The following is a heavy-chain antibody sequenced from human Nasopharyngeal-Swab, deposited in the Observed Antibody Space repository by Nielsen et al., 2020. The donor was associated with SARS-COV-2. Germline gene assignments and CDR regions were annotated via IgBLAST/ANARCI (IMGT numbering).Heavy chain of an antibody. CDR2: ISNSGDYI. CDR1: GFTFDDYA. CDR3: ARDTPAMFAY. J-gene: IGHJ4*02. Sequence: GESLKISCAASGFTFDDYAMHWVRQVPGKGLEWVSAISNSGDYIYYAPSVKGRFTISRDNAKNSVYLQMNSLTAEDTAVYYCARDTPAMFAYWGQGTLVTVSS. V-gene: IGHV3-21*01.